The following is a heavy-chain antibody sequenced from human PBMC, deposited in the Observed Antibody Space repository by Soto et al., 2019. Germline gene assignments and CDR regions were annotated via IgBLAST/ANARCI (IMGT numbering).Heavy chain of an antibody. CDR3: ARSYEGYYYGMDV. Sequence: SETLSLTCTVSGGSISSGDYYWSWIRQPPGKGLEWIGYIYYSGSTYYNPSLKSRVTISVDTSKNQFSLKLSSVTAADTAVYYCARSYEGYYYGMDVWGQGTTVTVSS. J-gene: IGHJ6*02. V-gene: IGHV4-30-4*01. CDR2: IYYSGST. D-gene: IGHD3-22*01. CDR1: GGSISSGDYY.